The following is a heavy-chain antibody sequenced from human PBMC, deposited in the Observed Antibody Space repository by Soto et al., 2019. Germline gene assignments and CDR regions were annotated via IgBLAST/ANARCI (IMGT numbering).Heavy chain of an antibody. CDR3: AKDRAPYYDILTGYYTDAFDI. Sequence: GGSLRLSCAASGFTFSSYAMSWVRQAPGKGLEWVSAISGSGGSTYYADSVKGRFTISRDNSKNTLYLQMNSLRAEDTAVYYCAKDRAPYYDILTGYYTDAFDIWGQGTMVTVSS. J-gene: IGHJ3*02. CDR1: GFTFSSYA. D-gene: IGHD3-9*01. V-gene: IGHV3-23*01. CDR2: ISGSGGST.